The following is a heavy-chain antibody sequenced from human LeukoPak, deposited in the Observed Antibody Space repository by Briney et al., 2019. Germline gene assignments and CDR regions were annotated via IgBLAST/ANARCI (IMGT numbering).Heavy chain of an antibody. D-gene: IGHD3-22*01. CDR3: ARDPEYYDSSGYYGGFDY. V-gene: IGHV3-21*01. J-gene: IGHJ4*02. CDR2: ISSNSSFI. CDR1: GFTFDNYG. Sequence: GGSLRLSCAASGFTFDNYGINWVRQAPGKGLEWVSSISSNSSFIYYADSMKGRFTISRDNAKMSLYLQMNSLRAEDTAVYYCARDPEYYDSSGYYGGFDYWGQGTLVTVSA.